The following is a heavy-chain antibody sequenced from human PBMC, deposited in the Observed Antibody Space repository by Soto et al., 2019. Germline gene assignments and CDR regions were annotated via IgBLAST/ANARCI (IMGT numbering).Heavy chain of an antibody. J-gene: IGHJ4*02. CDR1: GFSFSSYA. Sequence: GGSLRLCCAASGFSFSSYALAWVRQPPGKGLEWVSTINESGGTTYYADSVRGRFTVSRDNSKNTLYLQLSSLRADDTAEYYCARCFFFDGGGYNSFDYWGQGTLVTVSS. CDR3: ARCFFFDGGGYNSFDY. CDR2: INESGGTT. V-gene: IGHV3-23*01. D-gene: IGHD3-16*01.